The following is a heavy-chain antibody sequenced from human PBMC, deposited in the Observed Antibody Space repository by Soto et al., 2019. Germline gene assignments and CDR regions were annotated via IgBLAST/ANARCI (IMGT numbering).Heavy chain of an antibody. CDR3: ARERGYYYDSSGYDDAFDI. Sequence: ASVKVSCKASGYTFTSYAMHWVRQAPGQRLEWMGWINAGNGNTKYSQKFQGRVTITRDTSASTAYMELCSLRSEDTAVYYCARERGYYYDSSGYDDAFDIWGQGTTVTVSS. V-gene: IGHV1-3*01. CDR2: INAGNGNT. CDR1: GYTFTSYA. J-gene: IGHJ3*02. D-gene: IGHD3-22*01.